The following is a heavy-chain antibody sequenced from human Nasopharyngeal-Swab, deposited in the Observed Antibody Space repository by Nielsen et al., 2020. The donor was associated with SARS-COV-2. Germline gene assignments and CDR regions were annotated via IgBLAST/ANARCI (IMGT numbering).Heavy chain of an antibody. D-gene: IGHD2-21*02. J-gene: IGHJ1*01. CDR3: ARTAALCGGNCYSEYFQH. CDR1: GFPFSTYT. CDR2: ISGSSTYI. Sequence: GGSLRLSCAASGFPFSTYTMNWVRQAPGKGLEWVSSISGSSTYIWYADSVKGRFTISRDNAKNSLFLQMNNLRADDTAIYYCARTAALCGGNCYSEYFQHWGQGTLVTVSS. V-gene: IGHV3-21*01.